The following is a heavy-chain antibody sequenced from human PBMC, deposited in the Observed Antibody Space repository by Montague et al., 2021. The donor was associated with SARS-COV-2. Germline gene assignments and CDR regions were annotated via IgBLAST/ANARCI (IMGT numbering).Heavy chain of an antibody. J-gene: IGHJ6*02. CDR2: VHSGGSSK. CDR1: GFAFSKFA. CDR3: AKDQLSGVGYGLDV. Sequence: SLRLSCATSGFAFSKFAMHWVRQAPGTGLEWVAVVHSGGSSKDYADSVKGRFTISRDNSKNIVSPQMNTLRAEDTAVYFCAKDQLSGVGYGLDVWGQGTTVIVSS. V-gene: IGHV3-23*03. D-gene: IGHD7-27*01.